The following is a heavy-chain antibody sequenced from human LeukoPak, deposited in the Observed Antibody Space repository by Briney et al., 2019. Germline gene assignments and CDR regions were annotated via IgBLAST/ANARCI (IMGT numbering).Heavy chain of an antibody. V-gene: IGHV4-59*08. CDR3: ARHARNSIDFPLDY. CDR2: IHYSGST. J-gene: IGHJ4*02. D-gene: IGHD2/OR15-2a*01. Sequence: PSETLSLPCTVSGGSIFSYYWSWLRQSPGKGLEWIAYIHYSGSTNYNPSLESRVTIAADTSKNQFSLELRSVTAAHTAVYYCARHARNSIDFPLDYWGQGTLVTVSS. CDR1: GGSIFSYY.